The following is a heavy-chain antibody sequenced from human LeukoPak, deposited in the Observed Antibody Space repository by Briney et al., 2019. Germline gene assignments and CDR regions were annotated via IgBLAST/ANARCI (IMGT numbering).Heavy chain of an antibody. D-gene: IGHD2-21*02. CDR1: DGSISYLY. CDR3: ARGVVTAPQTFDY. J-gene: IGHJ4*02. Sequence: SETLSLTCTVSDGSISYLYWSWIRQPPGKGLEWIGYIYYSGSTLYNPSLKSRVTMVVDTSKNQYSLMLSSVTAADAAVYYCARGVVTAPQTFDYWGQGTLVTVSS. CDR2: IYYSGST. V-gene: IGHV4-59*01.